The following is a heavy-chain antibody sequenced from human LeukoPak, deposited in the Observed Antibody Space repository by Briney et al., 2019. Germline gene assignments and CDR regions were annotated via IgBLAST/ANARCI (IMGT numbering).Heavy chain of an antibody. Sequence: SVKVSCKASGGTFSSYAISSVRQAPGQGLEWMGRIIPILGIANYAQKFQGRVTITADKSTSTAYMELSSLRSEDTAVYYCARYPGIAVAGYYFDYWGQGTLVTVSS. J-gene: IGHJ4*02. CDR2: IIPILGIA. D-gene: IGHD6-19*01. CDR1: GGTFSSYA. CDR3: ARYPGIAVAGYYFDY. V-gene: IGHV1-69*04.